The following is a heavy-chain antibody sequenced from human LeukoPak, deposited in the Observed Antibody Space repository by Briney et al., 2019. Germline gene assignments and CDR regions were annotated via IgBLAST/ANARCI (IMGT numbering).Heavy chain of an antibody. Sequence: GGSLRLSCAASAFTFSSYAMSWVRQAPGKGLEWVSAISGSGGSTYYADSVKGRFTISRDNSKNTLYLQMNSLRAEDTAVYYCAKTSGGFWSGYPNFDYWGQGTLVTVSS. CDR1: AFTFSSYA. J-gene: IGHJ4*02. CDR3: AKTSGGFWSGYPNFDY. CDR2: ISGSGGST. D-gene: IGHD3-3*01. V-gene: IGHV3-23*01.